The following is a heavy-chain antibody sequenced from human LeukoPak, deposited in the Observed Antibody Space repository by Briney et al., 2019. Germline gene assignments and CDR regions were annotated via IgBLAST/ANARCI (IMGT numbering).Heavy chain of an antibody. CDR1: GFTFSSYA. CDR2: ISGSGGST. J-gene: IGHJ4*02. Sequence: GGSLRLSCAASGFTFSSYAMSWVRQAPGKGLEWVSAISGSGGSTYNADSVKGRFTISRDNSKNTLYLQMNSLRAEDTAVYYCAKAGYGSGSYYTLSHFDYWGQGTLVTVSS. D-gene: IGHD3-10*01. V-gene: IGHV3-23*01. CDR3: AKAGYGSGSYYTLSHFDY.